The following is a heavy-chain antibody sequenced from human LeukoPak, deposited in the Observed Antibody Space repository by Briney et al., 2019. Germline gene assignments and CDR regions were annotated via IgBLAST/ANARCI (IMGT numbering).Heavy chain of an antibody. D-gene: IGHD6-13*01. V-gene: IGHV3-30*02. Sequence: GGSLRLSCAASGFTFSSYGMHWVRQAPGKGLEWVAFIRYDGSNKYYADSVKGRFTISRDNSKNTLYLQMNSLRAEDTAVYYCAKDLEEQQLVSTERVNWFDPWGQGTLVTVSS. CDR2: IRYDGSNK. J-gene: IGHJ5*02. CDR1: GFTFSSYG. CDR3: AKDLEEQQLVSTERVNWFDP.